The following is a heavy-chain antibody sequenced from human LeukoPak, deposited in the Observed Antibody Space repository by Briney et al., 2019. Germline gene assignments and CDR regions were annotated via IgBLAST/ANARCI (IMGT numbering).Heavy chain of an antibody. Sequence: GGSLRLSCAASGFTFSYYWMTWVRQAPGKGLEWVSYTSSSSSTIYYADSVKSRFTISRDNAKNSLYLQMNSLRAEDTAVYYCARLRYYGMDVWGQGTTVTVSS. CDR3: ARLRYYGMDV. CDR2: TSSSSSTI. V-gene: IGHV3-48*04. CDR1: GFTFSYYW. J-gene: IGHJ6*02.